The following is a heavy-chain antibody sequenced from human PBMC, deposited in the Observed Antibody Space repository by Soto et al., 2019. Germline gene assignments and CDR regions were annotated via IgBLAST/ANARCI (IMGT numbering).Heavy chain of an antibody. D-gene: IGHD6-13*01. CDR2: ISAYNGNT. CDR1: GYTFTSYG. J-gene: IGHJ6*03. CDR3: ATHRIAAAGYYYMDA. V-gene: IGHV1-18*01. Sequence: ASVKVSCKASGYTFTSYGISWVRQAPGQGLEWMGWISAYNGNTNYAQKLQGRVTMTTDTSTSTAYMELRSLRSDDTAVYYCATHRIAAAGYYYMDAWGKGTTVTVSS.